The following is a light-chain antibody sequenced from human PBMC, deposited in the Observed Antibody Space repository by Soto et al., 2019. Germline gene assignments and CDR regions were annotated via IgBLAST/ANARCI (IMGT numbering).Light chain of an antibody. CDR3: QQSFTTPRLG. Sequence: DILMTQSPDSLAVSLGERATINCKSSQSVLYIPTNKNYLAWYQQKPGQPPKLLIYWASTRESGVPDRFSGSGSGTDFTLTISSLQAEDVAVYYCQQSFTTPRLGFGGGTKVEIK. CDR1: QSVLYIPTNKNY. CDR2: WAS. J-gene: IGKJ4*01. V-gene: IGKV4-1*01.